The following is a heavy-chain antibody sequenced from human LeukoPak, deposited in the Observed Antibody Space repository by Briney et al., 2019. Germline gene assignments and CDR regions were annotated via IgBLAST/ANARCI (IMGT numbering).Heavy chain of an antibody. J-gene: IGHJ4*02. D-gene: IGHD3-22*01. CDR3: ASLDYYDSSGYLYFDY. CDR1: GGTFSSYA. V-gene: IGHV1-69*13. Sequence: ASVKVSCKASGGTFSSYAISWVRQAPGQGLEWMGGIIPIFGTANYAQKFQGRVTITVDESTSTAYMELSSLRSEDTAVYYCASLDYYDSSGYLYFDYWGQGTLVTVSS. CDR2: IIPIFGTA.